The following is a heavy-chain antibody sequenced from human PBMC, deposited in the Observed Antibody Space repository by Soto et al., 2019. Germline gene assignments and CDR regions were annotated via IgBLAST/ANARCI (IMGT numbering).Heavy chain of an antibody. Sequence: VQLVESGGGVVQPGRSLRLSCAASGFTFSSYGMHWVRQAPGKGLEWVAVISYDGSNKYYADSVKGRFTISRDNSKNTLYLQMNSLRAEDTAVYYCAKDRGLPYYYYYMDVWGKGTTVTVSS. CDR3: AKDRGLPYYYYYMDV. CDR1: GFTFSSYG. J-gene: IGHJ6*03. V-gene: IGHV3-30*18. CDR2: ISYDGSNK.